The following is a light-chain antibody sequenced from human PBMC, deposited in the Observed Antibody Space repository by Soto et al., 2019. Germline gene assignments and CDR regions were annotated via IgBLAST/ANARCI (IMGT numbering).Light chain of an antibody. CDR1: SSDVGNYNY. CDR2: EVS. V-gene: IGLV2-8*01. J-gene: IGLJ1*01. CDR3: SSYAGSNNFEV. Sequence: QSALTQPASVSGSPGQSITISCTGTSSDVGNYNYVSWYQQHPGKAPKLMIYEVSKRPSGVPDRFSGSKSGNTASLTVSGLQAEDEADYYCSSYAGSNNFEVFGTGTKLTVL.